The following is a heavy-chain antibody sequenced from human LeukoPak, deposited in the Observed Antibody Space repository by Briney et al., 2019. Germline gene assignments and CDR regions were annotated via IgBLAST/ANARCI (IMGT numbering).Heavy chain of an antibody. D-gene: IGHD3-10*01. J-gene: IGHJ3*02. Sequence: PSETLSLTCTVSGGSISSYYWSWIRQPPGKGLEWIGYIYYSGSTNYNPSLKSRVTISVDTSKNQFSLKLSSVTVADTAVYYCAREITMVRGVPDAFDIWGQGTMVTVSS. CDR1: GGSISSYY. V-gene: IGHV4-59*01. CDR2: IYYSGST. CDR3: AREITMVRGVPDAFDI.